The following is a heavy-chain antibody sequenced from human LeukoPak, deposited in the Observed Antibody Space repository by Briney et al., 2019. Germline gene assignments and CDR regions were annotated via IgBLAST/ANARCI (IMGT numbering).Heavy chain of an antibody. CDR3: AGDSVEWYIFDY. J-gene: IGHJ4*02. V-gene: IGHV3-74*01. CDR2: TNRDGSST. D-gene: IGHD3-3*01. Sequence: PGGSLRLPCAASGFTFSSYWMHWVRQAPGKGPVWVARTNRDGSSTAYADSVKGRFTISKDNAKNTLYLLMNSLRAEDTAVYYCAGDSVEWYIFDYWGQGTLVTVSS. CDR1: GFTFSSYW.